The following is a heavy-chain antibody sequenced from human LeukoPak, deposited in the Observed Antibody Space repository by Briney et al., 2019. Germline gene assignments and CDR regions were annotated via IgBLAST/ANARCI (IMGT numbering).Heavy chain of an antibody. CDR1: GYTFTGYY. Sequence: GASVKVSCKASGYTFTGYYMHWVRQAPGQGLEWMGWINPNSGGTNYAQKFQGWVTMTRDTSISTAYMELSRLRSDDTAVYYCARGPCGVPRCAFDIWGQGTMVTVSS. CDR3: ARGPCGVPRCAFDI. J-gene: IGHJ3*02. D-gene: IGHD3-3*01. CDR2: INPNSGGT. V-gene: IGHV1-2*04.